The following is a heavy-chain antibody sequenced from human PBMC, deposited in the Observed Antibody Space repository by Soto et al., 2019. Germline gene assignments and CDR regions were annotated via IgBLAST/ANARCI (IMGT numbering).Heavy chain of an antibody. CDR2: IIPIIGTA. CDR1: GGTFSSYD. Sequence: SVKVSCKASGGTFSSYDISWVRKAPGQGLEWMGGIIPIIGTANYAQKFKGRVTITADESTSTAYMALSSLRSEDTAVYYCAIGALIATAVRHACDILGQGTMVTVSS. V-gene: IGHV1-69*13. CDR3: AIGALIATAVRHACDI. D-gene: IGHD6-13*01. J-gene: IGHJ3*02.